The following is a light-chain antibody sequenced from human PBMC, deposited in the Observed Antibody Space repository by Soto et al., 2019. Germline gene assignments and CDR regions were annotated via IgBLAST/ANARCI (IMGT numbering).Light chain of an antibody. CDR3: QRYTDYQYI. CDR1: QSITW. V-gene: IGKV1-5*03. CDR2: KAT. Sequence: DIQMTQSPSTLSASVGDRVTITCRASQSITWLAWYQQKPGKAPKLLIYKATNLQSGVPSRFSGSGSGTEFSLTISSLQPDDFATYYCQRYTDYQYIFGQGTKLEIK. J-gene: IGKJ2*01.